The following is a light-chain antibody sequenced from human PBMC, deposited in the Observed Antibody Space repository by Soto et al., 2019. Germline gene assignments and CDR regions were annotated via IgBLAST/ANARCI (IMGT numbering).Light chain of an antibody. Sequence: QSALTQPATVSGSPGQSITISCTGTSSDVGGYNYVSWYQQHPGKAPKLMIYDVSNRPSGVSNRFSGSKSGNTASLTISGLQAEDEADYYCSSYTSSSLHVFGTGNKVTVL. CDR1: SSDVGGYNY. CDR3: SSYTSSSLHV. CDR2: DVS. V-gene: IGLV2-14*03. J-gene: IGLJ1*01.